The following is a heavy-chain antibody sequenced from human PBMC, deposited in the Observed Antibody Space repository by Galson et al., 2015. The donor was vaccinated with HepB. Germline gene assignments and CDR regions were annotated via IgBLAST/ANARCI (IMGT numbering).Heavy chain of an antibody. D-gene: IGHD5-24*01. V-gene: IGHV3-7*03. CDR1: GFTFSSYW. J-gene: IGHJ4*02. CDR2: IKQDGSEK. CDR3: AISRDGYNPYYFDY. Sequence: SLRLSCAASGFTFSSYWMSWVRQAPGKGLEWVANIKQDGSEKYYVDSVKGRFTISRDNAKNSLYLQMNSLRAEDTAVYYCAISRDGYNPYYFDYWGQGTLVTVSS.